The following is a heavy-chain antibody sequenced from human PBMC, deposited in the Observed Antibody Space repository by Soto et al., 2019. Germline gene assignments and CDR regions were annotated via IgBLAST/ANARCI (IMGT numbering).Heavy chain of an antibody. Sequence: GASVKVSCKASGGTFSSYAISWVRQAPGQGLEWMGGIIPIFGTANYAQKFQGRVTITADESTSTAYMELSSLRSEDTAVYYCAGMTTVVTSEGYYYYGMDVWGQGTTVTVS. V-gene: IGHV1-69*13. D-gene: IGHD4-17*01. CDR3: AGMTTVVTSEGYYYYGMDV. CDR1: GGTFSSYA. J-gene: IGHJ6*02. CDR2: IIPIFGTA.